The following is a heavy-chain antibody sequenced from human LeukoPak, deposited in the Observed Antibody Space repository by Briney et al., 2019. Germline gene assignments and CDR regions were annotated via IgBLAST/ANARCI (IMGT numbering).Heavy chain of an antibody. V-gene: IGHV3-53*01. J-gene: IGHJ4*02. CDR3: AREMATQYYFDY. Sequence: GGSLRLSCAASGFTVSSNYMSWVRQAPGKGLEWVSVIYSGGSTYYADSVKGRFTISRDNSKNTLYLQMNSLRAEDTAVYYCAREMATQYYFDYWGQGTLVTVPS. CDR2: IYSGGST. CDR1: GFTVSSNY. D-gene: IGHD5-24*01.